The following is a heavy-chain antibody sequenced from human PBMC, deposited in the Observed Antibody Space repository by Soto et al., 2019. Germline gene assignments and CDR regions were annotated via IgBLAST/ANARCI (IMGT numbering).Heavy chain of an antibody. CDR2: IYYSGST. V-gene: IGHV4-59*01. CDR3: AREGYSSTWCAWGAFDI. J-gene: IGHJ3*02. D-gene: IGHD6-13*01. CDR1: GGSISSYY. Sequence: QVQLQESGPGLVKPSETLSLTCTASGGSISSYYWSWIRQPPGKGLEWNGYIYYSGSTNYNPSLKNRVTIAVDTSKNQFSPKLSSVTAEETAVYYCAREGYSSTWCAWGAFDIWGQGTMVTVSS.